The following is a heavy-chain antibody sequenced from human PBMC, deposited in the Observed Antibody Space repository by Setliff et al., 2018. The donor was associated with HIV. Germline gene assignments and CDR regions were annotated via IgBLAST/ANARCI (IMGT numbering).Heavy chain of an antibody. V-gene: IGHV4-39*01. Sequence: PSETLSLTCTVSRGSIRSGTYYWGWIRQPPGKGLEWIGNMYYTGNTYHNPSLKSRVTISVDTSKNQFSLKLSSVTAADTAVYYCASSPIITNGYYFDHWGPGTLVTVSS. J-gene: IGHJ4*02. CDR2: MYYTGNT. D-gene: IGHD2-8*01. CDR3: ASSPIITNGYYFDH. CDR1: RGSIRSGTYY.